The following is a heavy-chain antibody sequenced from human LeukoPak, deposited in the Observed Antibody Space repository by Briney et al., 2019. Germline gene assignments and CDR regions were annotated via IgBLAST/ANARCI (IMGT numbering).Heavy chain of an antibody. D-gene: IGHD3-9*01. Sequence: SETLSLTCTVSGGSISSYHWSWIRQPAGKGLEWVGRIYTSGNTNYNPSLKSRVTMSVDASKNQFSLNLISVTAADTAVYYCARGTHYDILTGYFNWFDPWGQGTLVTVSS. J-gene: IGHJ5*02. CDR3: ARGTHYDILTGYFNWFDP. CDR1: GGSISSYH. CDR2: IYTSGNT. V-gene: IGHV4-4*07.